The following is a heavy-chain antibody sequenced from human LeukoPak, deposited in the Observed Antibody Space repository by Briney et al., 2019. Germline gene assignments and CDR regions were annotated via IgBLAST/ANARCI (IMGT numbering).Heavy chain of an antibody. V-gene: IGHV3-66*01. J-gene: IGHJ4*02. CDR2: IYSDGST. D-gene: IGHD3-10*01. CDR1: GFTVSINY. Sequence: GGSLRLSCVASGFTVSINYMSWVRQAPGKGLEWVSVIYSDGSTNYADSVKGRFTISRDNSKNTLFLQMISLRAEDTAVYYCTMLRGVIDPYRGQGTLVTVSS. CDR3: TMLRGVIDPY.